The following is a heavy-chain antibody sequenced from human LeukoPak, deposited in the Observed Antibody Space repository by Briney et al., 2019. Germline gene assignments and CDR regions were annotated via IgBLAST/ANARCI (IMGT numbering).Heavy chain of an antibody. Sequence: PGGSLRLSCVASGFTFSTYRMHWVRQAPGKGLVWVSHVKSDGSSATYADSVEGRFTISRDNSKSTLCLQMNSLRAEDTAVYYCAKQLGYCSDGSCYFPYWGQGTLVTVSS. CDR1: GFTFSTYR. CDR2: VKSDGSSA. V-gene: IGHV3-74*01. D-gene: IGHD2-15*01. J-gene: IGHJ4*02. CDR3: AKQLGYCSDGSCYFPY.